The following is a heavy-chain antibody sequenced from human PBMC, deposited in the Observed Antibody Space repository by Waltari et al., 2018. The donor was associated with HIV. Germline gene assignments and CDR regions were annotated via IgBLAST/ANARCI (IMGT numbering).Heavy chain of an antibody. CDR1: GVTCRRFV. V-gene: IGHV3-23*01. Sequence: EVQLLESGGGLVQPGGSLRIYCGASGVTCRRFVLSRVRQAPGKGLEWVSAISGSGGSTHYAASVKGRFTISRDNSKSTLYLQMNSLRAEDTAVYYCAKDLRIAATNTWGQGTLVTVSS. CDR2: ISGSGGST. D-gene: IGHD6-13*01. CDR3: AKDLRIAATNT. J-gene: IGHJ5*02.